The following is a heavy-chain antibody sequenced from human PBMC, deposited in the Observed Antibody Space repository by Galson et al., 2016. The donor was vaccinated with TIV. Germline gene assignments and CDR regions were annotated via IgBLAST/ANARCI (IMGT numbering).Heavy chain of an antibody. CDR1: GFTFNTYW. J-gene: IGHJ6*02. CDR3: AKEAGTDYYYGMDV. D-gene: IGHD1/OR15-1a*01. Sequence: SLRLSCAASGFTFNTYWMIWVRQAPGKGLQWVSAISRRGFNTYYADSAKGRFTISRDNSKNTLYLQMNSVRADDTAVYYCAKEAGTDYYYGMDVWGQGTTVTVSS. CDR2: ISRRGFNT. V-gene: IGHV3-23*01.